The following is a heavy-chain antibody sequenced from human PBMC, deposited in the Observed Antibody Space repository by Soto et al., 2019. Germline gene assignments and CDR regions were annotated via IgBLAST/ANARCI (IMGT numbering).Heavy chain of an antibody. V-gene: IGHV1-2*04. CDR3: ARSPYYYGSGSYPNWFDP. Sequence: GASVKVSCTASGYTFTGYYMHWVRQAPGQGLEWMGWINPNSGGTNYAQKFQGWVTMTRDTSISTAHMELSRLRSDDTAVYYCARSPYYYGSGSYPNWFDPWGQGTLVTVSS. CDR1: GYTFTGYY. CDR2: INPNSGGT. D-gene: IGHD3-10*01. J-gene: IGHJ5*02.